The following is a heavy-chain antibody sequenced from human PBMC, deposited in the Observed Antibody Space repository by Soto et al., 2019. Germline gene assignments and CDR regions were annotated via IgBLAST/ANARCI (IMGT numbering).Heavy chain of an antibody. CDR1: GGTFSSYA. V-gene: IGHV1-69*01. Sequence: QVQLVQSGAEVKKPGSSVKVSCKASGGTFSSYAISWVRQAPGQGLEWMGGIIPIFGTANYAQKFQGRVTITADESTSTAYMELSSLRSEDTAVYYCARGGGTMVRGVIITLYSDYWGQGTLVTVSS. J-gene: IGHJ4*02. D-gene: IGHD3-10*01. CDR3: ARGGGTMVRGVIITLYSDY. CDR2: IIPIFGTA.